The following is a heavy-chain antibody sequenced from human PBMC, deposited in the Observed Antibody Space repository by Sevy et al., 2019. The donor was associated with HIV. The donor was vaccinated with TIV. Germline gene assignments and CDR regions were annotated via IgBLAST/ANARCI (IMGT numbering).Heavy chain of an antibody. V-gene: IGHV3-23*01. Sequence: GGSLRLSCAASGFTFRNYAMNWVRQAPGKGLEWVSGIIGTCGSGDKTNYADSVKGRFTISRDDSKNSLYLQLNTLRAEDTAIYYCARKYDSSGYFDYWGQGTLVTVSS. CDR3: ARKYDSSGYFDY. D-gene: IGHD3-22*01. CDR2: IIGTCGSGDKT. CDR1: GFTFRNYA. J-gene: IGHJ4*02.